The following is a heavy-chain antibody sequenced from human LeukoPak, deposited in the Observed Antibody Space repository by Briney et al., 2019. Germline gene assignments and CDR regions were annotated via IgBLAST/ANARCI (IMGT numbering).Heavy chain of an antibody. CDR3: ARGPLIAAAGTW. Sequence: PGGSLRLSCAASGFTFSSYSMNWVRQAPGKGLEWVSSISSSSSYIYYADSVKGRFTISRDNAKNSLYLQMNSLRAEDTAVYYCARGPLIAAAGTWWGQGTLVTVSS. D-gene: IGHD6-13*01. J-gene: IGHJ4*02. V-gene: IGHV3-21*01. CDR2: ISSSSSYI. CDR1: GFTFSSYS.